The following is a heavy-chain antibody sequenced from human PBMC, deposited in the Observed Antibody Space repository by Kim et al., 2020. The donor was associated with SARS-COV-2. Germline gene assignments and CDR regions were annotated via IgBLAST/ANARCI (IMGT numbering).Heavy chain of an antibody. V-gene: IGHV3-23*01. J-gene: IGHJ6*02. CDR1: GFTFSSYA. CDR3: AKDPGVATIHGGMDV. CDR2: ISGSGGST. D-gene: IGHD5-12*01. Sequence: GGSLRLSCAASGFTFSSYAMSWVRQAPGKGLEWVSAISGSGGSTYYADSVKGRFTISRDNSKNTLYLQMNSLRAEDTAVYYCAKDPGVATIHGGMDVWGQGTTVTVSS.